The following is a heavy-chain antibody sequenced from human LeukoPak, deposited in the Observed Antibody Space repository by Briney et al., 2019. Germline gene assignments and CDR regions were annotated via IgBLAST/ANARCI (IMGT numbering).Heavy chain of an antibody. V-gene: IGHV3-23*01. Sequence: PGGSLRLSCAASGFTFNYYALSWVRQAPGKGLEWVSTIGTSINNTYYADSVKGRFTISRDNSNHTLSLQMSSLRAEDTAIYYCARDQAFDWFCYYYGMDVWGLGTTVIVSS. CDR1: GFTFNYYA. D-gene: IGHD3-9*01. CDR3: ARDQAFDWFCYYYGMDV. CDR2: IGTSINNT. J-gene: IGHJ6*02.